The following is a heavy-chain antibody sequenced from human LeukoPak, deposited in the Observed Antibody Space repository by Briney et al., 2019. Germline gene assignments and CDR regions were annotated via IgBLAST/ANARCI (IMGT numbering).Heavy chain of an antibody. V-gene: IGHV4-39*01. J-gene: IGHJ3*01. CDR2: IYYSGST. D-gene: IGHD6-19*01. CDR3: ARHPSRGVAGTGFDL. CDR1: GGSISSSSYY. Sequence: PSETLSLTCTVSGGSISSSSYYWGWIRQPPGKGLEWIGSIYYSGSTYYNPSLKSRVTISVDTSKNQFSLKLSSVTAADTAVYYCARHPSRGVAGTGFDLWGQGTMVTVSS.